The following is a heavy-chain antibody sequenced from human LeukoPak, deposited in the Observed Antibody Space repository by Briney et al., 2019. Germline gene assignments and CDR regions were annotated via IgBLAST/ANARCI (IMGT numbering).Heavy chain of an antibody. D-gene: IGHD6-13*01. CDR2: IGIDATTV. Sequence: GGSLRLSCAASGFTFTSHTMNWVRQAPGKGLEWLSHIGIDATTVYYADSVKGRFTTSRDNVKNSIYLQMNSLRAEDTALYYGVGGGGSRSWLADYWGQGTLVTVSS. V-gene: IGHV3-48*01. J-gene: IGHJ4*02. CDR3: VGGGGSRSWLADY. CDR1: GFTFTSHT.